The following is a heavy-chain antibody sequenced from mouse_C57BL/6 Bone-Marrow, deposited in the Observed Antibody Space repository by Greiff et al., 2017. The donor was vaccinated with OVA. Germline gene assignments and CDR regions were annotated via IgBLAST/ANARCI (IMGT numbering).Heavy chain of an antibody. CDR3: ARLEYYGSSYVWYYDV. V-gene: IGHV1-19*01. Sequence: VQLKESGPVLVKPGASVKMSCKASGYTFTDYYMNWVKQSHGKSLEWIGVINPYNGGTSYNQKFKGKATLTVDKSSSTAYMELNSLTSEDSAVYNCARLEYYGSSYVWYYDVEGRGNAVTVTS. CDR2: INPYNGGT. J-gene: IGHJ1*03. CDR1: GYTFTDYY. D-gene: IGHD1-1*01.